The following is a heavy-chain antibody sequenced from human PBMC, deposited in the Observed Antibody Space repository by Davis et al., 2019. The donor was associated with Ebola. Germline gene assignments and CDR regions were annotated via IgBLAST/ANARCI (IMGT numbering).Heavy chain of an antibody. J-gene: IGHJ4*02. CDR1: GFTFSSYG. CDR3: ARDPIRSADYGDYVSSLPPDY. V-gene: IGHV3-30*03. D-gene: IGHD4-17*01. Sequence: GESLKISCAASGFTFSSYGMHWVRQAPGKGLEWVAVISYDGSNKYYADSVKGRFTISRDNSKNTLYLQMNSLRAEDTAVYYCARDPIRSADYGDYVSSLPPDYWGQGTLVTVSS. CDR2: ISYDGSNK.